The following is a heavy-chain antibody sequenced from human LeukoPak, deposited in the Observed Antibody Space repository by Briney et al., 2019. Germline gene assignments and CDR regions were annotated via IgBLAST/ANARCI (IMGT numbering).Heavy chain of an antibody. Sequence: PGGSLRLSCAASGFTFSSYAMSWVRQAPGKGLEWASAISGSGGSTYYADSVKGGFTISRDNSKNTLYLQMNSLRAEDTAVYYCAKSPELEPCSFDYWGQGTLVTVSA. D-gene: IGHD1-1*01. V-gene: IGHV3-23*01. CDR1: GFTFSSYA. CDR3: AKSPELEPCSFDY. J-gene: IGHJ4*02. CDR2: ISGSGGST.